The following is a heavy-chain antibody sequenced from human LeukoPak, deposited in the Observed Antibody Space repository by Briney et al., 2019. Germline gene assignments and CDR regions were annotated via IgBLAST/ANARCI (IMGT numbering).Heavy chain of an antibody. D-gene: IGHD3-22*01. J-gene: IGHJ3*02. CDR3: AIDSRITMIPPYKDAFDI. V-gene: IGHV4-59*01. CDR1: GGSISSYY. Sequence: PSETLSLTCTVSGGSISSYYWSWIRQPPGKGLEWIGYIYNSGSTNYNPSLKSRVTISVDTSKNQFSLNLSSVTAADTAVYYCAIDSRITMIPPYKDAFDIWGQGTMVTVSS. CDR2: IYNSGST.